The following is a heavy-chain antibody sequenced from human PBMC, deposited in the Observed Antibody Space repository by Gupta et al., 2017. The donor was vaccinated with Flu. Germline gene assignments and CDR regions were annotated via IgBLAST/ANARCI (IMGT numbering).Heavy chain of an antibody. CDR3: CGGFRWFDP. D-gene: IGHD3-16*01. Sequence: EVQLVESGGGLVKPGGSLRLSCAASGFTFSNAWMSWVRQAPGKGLELVGRIKSKTDGWTTDYAAPVKGRFTISRDDSKNTLYLQMNSLKTEDTAVYYCCGGFRWFDPWGQGTLVTVSS. CDR2: IKSKTDGWTT. J-gene: IGHJ5*02. V-gene: IGHV3-15*01. CDR1: GFTFSNAW.